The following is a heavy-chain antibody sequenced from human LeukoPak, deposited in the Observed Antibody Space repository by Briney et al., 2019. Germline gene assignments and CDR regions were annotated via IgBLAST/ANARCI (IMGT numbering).Heavy chain of an antibody. D-gene: IGHD3-22*01. CDR1: GFSLSGYW. Sequence: GGSLRLSCVASGFSLSGYWMYWVRQAPGKGLMYISRNNGDGSTTNYAGVVKGRFTMSRDNVKNTLYLQMNSLRVEDTAVYYCAPRYYSSRYAEYYFDFWGQGTLVTVSS. V-gene: IGHV3-74*01. J-gene: IGHJ4*02. CDR2: NNGDGSTT. CDR3: APRYYSSRYAEYYFDF.